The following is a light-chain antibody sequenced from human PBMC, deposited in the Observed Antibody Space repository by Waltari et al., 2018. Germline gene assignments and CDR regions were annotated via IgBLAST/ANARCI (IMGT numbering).Light chain of an antibody. CDR2: DAS. V-gene: IGKV3-20*01. CDR1: QSVSRT. Sequence: EIVLTQSPGTLSLSPGDRATLSCRASQSVSRTLAWYQQKPGQAPRLLIYDASSRATGIPARFSGSGSGTDFSLTISRLEPEDFAVYYCQKYGTLPATFGQGTKVEIK. J-gene: IGKJ1*01. CDR3: QKYGTLPAT.